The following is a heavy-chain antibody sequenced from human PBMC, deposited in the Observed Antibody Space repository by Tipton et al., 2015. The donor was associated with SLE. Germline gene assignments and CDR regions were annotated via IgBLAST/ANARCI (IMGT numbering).Heavy chain of an antibody. CDR3: AREVLTVMDSDAFDV. J-gene: IGHJ3*01. V-gene: IGHV4-4*07. D-gene: IGHD4/OR15-4a*01. CDR2: IHTSGNI. Sequence: LRLSCTVSGDSIVSYYWSWIRQPAGKGLEWIGRIHTSGNINYNPSLKSRVTMSLDTSKNQFSLRLSSVTAADTAVYYCAREVLTVMDSDAFDVWGQGTAVTVSS. CDR1: GDSIVSYY.